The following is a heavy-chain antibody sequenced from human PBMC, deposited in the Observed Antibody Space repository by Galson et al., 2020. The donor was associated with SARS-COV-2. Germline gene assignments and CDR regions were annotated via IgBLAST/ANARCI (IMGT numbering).Heavy chain of an antibody. CDR3: ARLRYYDILTGYTVDV. CDR2: INPITGGT. J-gene: IGHJ6*02. V-gene: IGHV1-2*02. D-gene: IGHD3-9*01. Sequence: WVRQAPGQGLEWMGWINPITGGTNCAQKFQGRVTMTRDTSIRTAYMELSRLRSDDTAVYYCARLRYYDILTGYTVDVWGQGTMVTVSS.